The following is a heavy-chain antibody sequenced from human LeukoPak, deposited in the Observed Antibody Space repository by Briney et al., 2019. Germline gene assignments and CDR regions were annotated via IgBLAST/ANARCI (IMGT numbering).Heavy chain of an antibody. V-gene: IGHV3-30*18. CDR3: AKDSSALAYYDSSGSSAFDI. CDR2: ISYDGSNK. Sequence: GRSLRLSCAASGFTFSSYGMHWVRQAPGKGLEWVAVISYDGSNKYYADSVKGRFTISRDNSKNTLYLQMNSLRAEDTAVYYCAKDSSALAYYDSSGSSAFDIWGQGTMVTVSS. J-gene: IGHJ3*02. D-gene: IGHD3-22*01. CDR1: GFTFSSYG.